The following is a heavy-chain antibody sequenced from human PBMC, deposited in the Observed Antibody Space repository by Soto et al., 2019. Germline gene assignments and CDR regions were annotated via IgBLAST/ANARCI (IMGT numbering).Heavy chain of an antibody. CDR3: ARDSVSGGLDY. Sequence: AASVKVSCKASGGTFISYAISWVRQAPGQGLEWMGGIIPIFGTANYAQKFQGRVTITADKSTSTAYMELSSLRSEDTAVYYCARDSVSGGLDYWGQGTLVTVSS. CDR1: GGTFISYA. CDR2: IIPIFGTA. D-gene: IGHD1-26*01. V-gene: IGHV1-69*06. J-gene: IGHJ4*02.